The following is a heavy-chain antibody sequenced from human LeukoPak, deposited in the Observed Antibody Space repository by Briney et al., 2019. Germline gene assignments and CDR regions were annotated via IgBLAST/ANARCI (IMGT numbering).Heavy chain of an antibody. CDR2: ISLTGLT. V-gene: IGHV4-4*02. J-gene: IGHJ4*02. CDR3: SRENGAFSPFGY. D-gene: IGHD2-8*01. CDR1: GGSISNTNW. Sequence: SETLSPTCGVSGGSISNTNWWSWVRQPPGQGLEWIGEISLTGLTHYNPSLESRVTVSLDKSKNQLSLNLTSVTAADTAVYYCSRENGAFSPFGYWGQGTLVTVLS.